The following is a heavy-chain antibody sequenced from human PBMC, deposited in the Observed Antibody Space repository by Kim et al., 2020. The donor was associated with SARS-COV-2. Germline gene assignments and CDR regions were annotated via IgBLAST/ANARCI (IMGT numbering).Heavy chain of an antibody. Sequence: GGSLRLSCIISGFSLTDDAMSWVRQAPGKGLEWVSRKDGSEGTKYYVDSVKGRFTMSRDKSKNSLYLQMSTLRTDDTALYYCTSGESGPIPDHCGQGT. CDR3: TSGESGPIPDH. V-gene: IGHV3-23*01. D-gene: IGHD2-2*02. CDR1: GFSLTDDA. J-gene: IGHJ5*02. CDR2: KDGSEGTK.